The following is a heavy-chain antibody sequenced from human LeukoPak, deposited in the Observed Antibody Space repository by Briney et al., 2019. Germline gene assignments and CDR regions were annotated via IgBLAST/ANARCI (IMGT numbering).Heavy chain of an antibody. CDR1: GFTFSSYA. Sequence: PGASLRLSCAASGFTFSSYAMGWVRQAPGKGLEWVSAISGSGGSTYYADSVKGRFTISRDNSKNTLYLQMNSLRAEDTAVYYCAKPGTTGSYYFDYWGQGTLVTVSS. J-gene: IGHJ4*02. CDR2: ISGSGGST. V-gene: IGHV3-23*01. D-gene: IGHD1-1*01. CDR3: AKPGTTGSYYFDY.